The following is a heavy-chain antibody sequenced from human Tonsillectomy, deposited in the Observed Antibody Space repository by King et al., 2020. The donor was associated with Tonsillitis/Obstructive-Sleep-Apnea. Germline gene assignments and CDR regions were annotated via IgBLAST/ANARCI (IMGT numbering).Heavy chain of an antibody. D-gene: IGHD3-10*01. V-gene: IGHV3-49*04. CDR3: TRDPFTMVRGVKGYFYYMDV. CDR2: IRSKGHGGTT. J-gene: IGHJ6*03. Sequence: VQLVQSGGGLVQPGRSLRLSCTASGLTFGDFALSWVRQAPGKGLEWVGFIRSKGHGGTTEYAASVKGRFTIARDDSKSIPYLQMNSLKTEDTAVYYCTRDPFTMVRGVKGYFYYMDVWGKGTTVTVSS. CDR1: GLTFGDFA.